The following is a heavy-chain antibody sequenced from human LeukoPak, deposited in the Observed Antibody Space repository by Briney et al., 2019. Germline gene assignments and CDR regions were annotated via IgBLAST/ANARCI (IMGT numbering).Heavy chain of an antibody. CDR1: GFTFSSYS. CDR3: ARDFMVGATNPLGC. J-gene: IGHJ4*02. Sequence: PGGSLRLSCAASGFTFSSYSMNWVRQAPGKGLEWVSSISSSSSYIYYADSVRGRFTISRDNAKNSLYLQMNSLRAEDTAVYYCARDFMVGATNPLGCWGQGALVTVSS. V-gene: IGHV3-21*01. CDR2: ISSSSSYI. D-gene: IGHD1-26*01.